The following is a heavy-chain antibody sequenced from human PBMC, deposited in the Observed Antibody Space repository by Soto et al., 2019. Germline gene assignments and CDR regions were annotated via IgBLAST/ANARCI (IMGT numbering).Heavy chain of an antibody. J-gene: IGHJ6*04. CDR3: AREKAARL. CDR2: IKQDGSEE. CDR1: GFTFSSYW. V-gene: IGHV3-7*01. Sequence: EVQLVESGGGLVQPGGSLRLSCAASGFTFSSYWMSWFRQAPGKGLEWVAKIKQDGSEENYVDSVKGRFTISRDNAKNALDLQMSTLRVEDTAVYYCAREKAARLWGKGTTVTVSS. D-gene: IGHD6-25*01.